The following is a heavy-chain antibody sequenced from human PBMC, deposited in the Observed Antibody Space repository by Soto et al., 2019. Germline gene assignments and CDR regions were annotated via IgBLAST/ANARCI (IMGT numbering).Heavy chain of an antibody. V-gene: IGHV3-30*18. J-gene: IGHJ4*02. CDR1: GFTFSSYG. D-gene: IGHD3-3*01. CDR3: AKDGAGYEPETVNYFGS. Sequence: QVQLVESGGGVVQPGRSLRLSCAASGFTFSSYGMHWVRRAPRKGLEWVAIISYDGSDKYYADSVKGRFTISRDNSKNPLYLHMNSLGSEDTAVYFCAKDGAGYEPETVNYFGSWGQGTLVTVSS. CDR2: ISYDGSDK.